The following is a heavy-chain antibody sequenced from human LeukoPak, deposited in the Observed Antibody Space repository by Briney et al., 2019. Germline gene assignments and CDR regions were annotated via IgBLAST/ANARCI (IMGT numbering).Heavy chain of an antibody. CDR1: GGSFSGYY. D-gene: IGHD3-3*01. V-gene: IGHV4-34*01. J-gene: IGHJ3*02. CDR3: ARDRAVNYDFWSGYYTPDAFDI. CDR2: INHSGGT. Sequence: SETLSLTCAVYGGSFSGYYWSWIRQPPGKGLEWIGEINHSGGTNYNPSLKSRVTISVDTSKNQFSLKLSSVTAADTAVYYCARDRAVNYDFWSGYYTPDAFDIWGQGTMVTVSS.